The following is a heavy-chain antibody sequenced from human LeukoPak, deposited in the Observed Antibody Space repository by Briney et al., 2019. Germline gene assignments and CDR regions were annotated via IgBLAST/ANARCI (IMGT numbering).Heavy chain of an antibody. CDR2: IYTSGST. D-gene: IGHD6-19*01. CDR3: AREWYSSGWLEVRYFDY. V-gene: IGHV4-4*07. Sequence: SETLSLTCTVSGGSISSYYWSWIRQPAGKGLEWIGRIYTSGSTNYNPSLKSRVTMSVDTSKNQFSLKLSSVTAADTAVYYCAREWYSSGWLEVRYFDYWGQGTLVTVSS. J-gene: IGHJ4*02. CDR1: GGSISSYY.